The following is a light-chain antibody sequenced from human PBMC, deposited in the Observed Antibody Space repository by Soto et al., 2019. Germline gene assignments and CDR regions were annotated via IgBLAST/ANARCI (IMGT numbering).Light chain of an antibody. CDR2: EVN. V-gene: IGLV2-14*01. CDR1: SSDVGGYNY. J-gene: IGLJ1*01. Sequence: QSVLTQPASVSGSPGQPITISCTGTSSDVGGYNYVSWYQQHPGKAPKLMIYEVNYRPSGVSNRFSGSKSGNTASLTISGLQAEDEAAYYCSSYTSSSTGVFGTGTKVTVL. CDR3: SSYTSSSTGV.